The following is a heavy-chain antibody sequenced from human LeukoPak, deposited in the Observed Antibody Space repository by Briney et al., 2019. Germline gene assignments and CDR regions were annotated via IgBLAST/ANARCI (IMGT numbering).Heavy chain of an antibody. CDR2: INHSGST. D-gene: IGHD6-19*01. CDR1: GGSFSGYY. Sequence: SETLSLTCAVYGGSFSGYYWSWIRQPPGKWLEWIGEINHSGSTNYNPSLKSRVTISVDTSKNQFSLKLSSVTAADTAVYYCARGKSLTFQSSDVGIAVASYYFDYWGQGTLVTVSS. CDR3: ARGKSLTFQSSDVGIAVASYYFDY. J-gene: IGHJ4*02. V-gene: IGHV4-34*01.